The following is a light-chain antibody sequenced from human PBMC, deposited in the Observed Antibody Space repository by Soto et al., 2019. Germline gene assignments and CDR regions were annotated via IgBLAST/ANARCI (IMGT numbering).Light chain of an antibody. CDR3: MLGLNTPLT. Sequence: VMTQSPLSLPVTPGEPASISCRSSRSLLHINGQNYLDWSLQKPGQSPQLLIYLVSIRASGVPDRFSDSGSGTDFTTEISRVEAEDGGVYYCMLGLNTPLTFGGGTKLEIK. CDR2: LVS. J-gene: IGKJ4*01. CDR1: RSLLHINGQNY. V-gene: IGKV2-28*01.